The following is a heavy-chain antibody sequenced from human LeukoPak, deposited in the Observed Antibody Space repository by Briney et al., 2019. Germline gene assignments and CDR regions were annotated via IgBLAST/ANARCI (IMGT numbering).Heavy chain of an antibody. J-gene: IGHJ4*02. V-gene: IGHV3-30*04. CDR3: ARGYDSSGYYPDY. CDR1: GFTFSNYA. Sequence: GGSLRLSCAASGFTFSNYAMHWVRQAPGKGLEWVAVISYDGTDTSYADSVKGRFTISRDNAKNSLFLQMHSLRAEDTAVYYCARGYDSSGYYPDYWGQGTLVTVSS. CDR2: ISYDGTDT. D-gene: IGHD3-22*01.